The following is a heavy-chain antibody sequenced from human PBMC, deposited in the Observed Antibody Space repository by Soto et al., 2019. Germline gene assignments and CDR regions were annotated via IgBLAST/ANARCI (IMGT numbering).Heavy chain of an antibody. CDR1: GFTFRKYL. Sequence: EVQLVESGGGLVQPGGSLRLSCAASGFTFRKYLMHWVRQAPGKGLVWVSRINNDGSSTIYADSVKGRFTISRDNAKNTLYLHMNSLRAADTAVYFCARDGSAGSSSPGYYFDYGGQGTVVTVSS. V-gene: IGHV3-74*01. J-gene: IGHJ4*02. CDR2: INNDGSST. D-gene: IGHD6-6*01. CDR3: ARDGSAGSSSPGYYFDY.